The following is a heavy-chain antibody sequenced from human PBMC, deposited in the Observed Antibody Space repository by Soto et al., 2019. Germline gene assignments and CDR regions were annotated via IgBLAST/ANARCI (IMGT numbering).Heavy chain of an antibody. CDR1: GHLFNNHW. CDR2: IFTRDSET. D-gene: IGHD1-26*01. J-gene: IGHJ6*02. CDR3: AGNRKWGDYYSFYGMDL. Sequence: GESLKISCKGPGHLFNNHWIGWVRQTPGKGLEWMGLIFTRDSETKTSPSFQGHVSISADKSIGTAYLQWSSLKASDTAMYYCAGNRKWGDYYSFYGMDLWGQGTTVTISS. V-gene: IGHV5-51*01.